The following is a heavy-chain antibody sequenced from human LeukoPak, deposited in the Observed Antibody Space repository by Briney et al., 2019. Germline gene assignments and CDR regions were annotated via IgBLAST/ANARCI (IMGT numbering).Heavy chain of an antibody. D-gene: IGHD5-18*01. CDR1: GFTFSSYA. Sequence: GGSLRLSCAASGFTFSSYAMSWVRQAPGKGLEWVSAISGSGGSTYYADSVKGRFAISRDDSKNTLYLQMNSLRAEDTAVYYCARDRAMDDYWGQGTLVTVSS. CDR2: ISGSGGST. CDR3: ARDRAMDDY. J-gene: IGHJ4*02. V-gene: IGHV3-23*01.